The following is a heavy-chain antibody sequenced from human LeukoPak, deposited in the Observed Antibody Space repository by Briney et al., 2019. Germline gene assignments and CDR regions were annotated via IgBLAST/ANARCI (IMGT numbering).Heavy chain of an antibody. D-gene: IGHD3-22*01. CDR2: IYTSGST. V-gene: IGHV4-4*09. Sequence: PSETLSLTCTVSGGSISSYYWSWIRQPPGMGLEWIGYIYTSGSTNYNPSLKSRVTISVDTSKNQFSLKLSSVTAADTDVYYCARHYYDSSGYYPLDVWGKGTTVTVSS. J-gene: IGHJ6*04. CDR1: GGSISSYY. CDR3: ARHYYDSSGYYPLDV.